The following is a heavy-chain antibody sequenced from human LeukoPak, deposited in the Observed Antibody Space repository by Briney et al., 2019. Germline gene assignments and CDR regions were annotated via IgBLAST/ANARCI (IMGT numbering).Heavy chain of an antibody. V-gene: IGHV4-39*01. CDR1: GGSISSNY. D-gene: IGHD1-1*01. J-gene: IGHJ4*02. CDR2: VYYNGST. CDR3: ARHGNWEPFDY. Sequence: SETLSLTCTVSGGSISSNYWSWIRQPPGKGLEWIGTVYYNGSTYYNPSLKSRLTISVDTSNNSISLKVTSLTAADTAVYYCARHGNWEPFDYWGQGSLVTVSS.